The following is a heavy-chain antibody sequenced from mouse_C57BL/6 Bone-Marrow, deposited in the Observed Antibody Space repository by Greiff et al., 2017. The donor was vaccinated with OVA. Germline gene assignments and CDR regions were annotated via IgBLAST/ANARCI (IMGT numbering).Heavy chain of an antibody. CDR3: TRKGDY. J-gene: IGHJ2*01. V-gene: IGHV1-15*01. CDR1: GYTFTDYD. D-gene: IGHD3-3*01. CDR2: IDPETGGT. Sequence: VKLMESGAELVRPGASVTLSCKASGYTFTDYDMHWVKQTPVHGLEWIGAIDPETGGTAYNQKFKGKAILTADKSSSTAYMELRSLTSEDSAVYYCTRKGDYWGQGTTLTVSS.